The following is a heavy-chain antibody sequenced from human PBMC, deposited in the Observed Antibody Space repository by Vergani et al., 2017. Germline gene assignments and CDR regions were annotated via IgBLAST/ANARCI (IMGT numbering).Heavy chain of an antibody. J-gene: IGHJ4*02. CDR3: VKXELAYYDYVWGSYRYFAY. V-gene: IGHV3-64D*06. CDR2: ISSNGGST. CDR1: GFTFSSYA. D-gene: IGHD3-16*02. Sequence: EVQLVESGGGLVQPGGSLRLSCSASGFTFSSYAMHWVRQAPGKGLEYVSAISSNGGSTYYADSVKGRFTISRDNSKNTLYLQMSSLRAEDTAVYYCVKXELAYYDYVWGSYRYFAYWGQGTLVTVSS.